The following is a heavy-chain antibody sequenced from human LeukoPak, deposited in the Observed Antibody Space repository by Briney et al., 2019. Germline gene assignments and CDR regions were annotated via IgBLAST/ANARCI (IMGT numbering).Heavy chain of an antibody. V-gene: IGHV4-34*01. CDR2: INHSGST. CDR1: GGSFSGYY. J-gene: IGHJ6*03. D-gene: IGHD3-9*01. Sequence: SETLSLTCAVYGGSFSGYYWSWIRQPPGKGLEWIGEINHSGSTNYNPSLKSRVTISVDTSKNQFSLKLSSVTAADTAVYYCSVRAGYPYYYYYMDVWGKGTTVTVSS. CDR3: SVRAGYPYYYYYMDV.